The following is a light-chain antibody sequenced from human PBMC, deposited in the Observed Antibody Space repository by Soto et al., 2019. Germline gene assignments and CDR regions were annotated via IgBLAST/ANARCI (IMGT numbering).Light chain of an antibody. J-gene: IGLJ2*01. CDR2: DVN. V-gene: IGLV2-14*03. CDR3: ASYTAASTMV. Sequence: VLAQPASVSGSLGQSITISCTGTRSDIGSRNSVSWYQHHPGKAPKLMIYDVNIRPSGVSHRFSGSKSGNAASLTISGLQAEDEADYSCASYTAASTMVFGGGTKVTVL. CDR1: RSDIGSRNS.